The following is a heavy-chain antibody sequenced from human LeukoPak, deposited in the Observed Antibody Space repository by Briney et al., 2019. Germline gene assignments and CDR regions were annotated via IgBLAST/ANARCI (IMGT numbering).Heavy chain of an antibody. CDR1: GFTVSSNY. D-gene: IGHD5-24*01. CDR3: ARTLRDGYNIKYNWFDP. J-gene: IGHJ5*02. V-gene: IGHV3-66*01. Sequence: PGGSLRLSCAASGFTVSSNYMSWVRQAPGKGLEWVSVIYSGGSTYYADSVKGRFIISRDNSKNTLYLQMNSLRAEDTAVYYCARTLRDGYNIKYNWFDPWGQGTLVTVSS. CDR2: IYSGGST.